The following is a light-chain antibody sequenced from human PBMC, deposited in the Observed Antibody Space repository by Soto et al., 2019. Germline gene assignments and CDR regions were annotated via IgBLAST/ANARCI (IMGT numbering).Light chain of an antibody. V-gene: IGLV2-14*01. CDR2: DVS. CDR1: SSDVGGYNY. J-gene: IGLJ2*01. Sequence: QSALTQPASVSGCPGQSITISCTGTSSDVGGYNYVSWYQQHPGKAPKLMIYDVSNRPSGVSSRFSGSKSGNTASLTISGLQAEDEADYYCISYTTSSTLYVVFGGGTKLTVL. CDR3: ISYTTSSTLYVV.